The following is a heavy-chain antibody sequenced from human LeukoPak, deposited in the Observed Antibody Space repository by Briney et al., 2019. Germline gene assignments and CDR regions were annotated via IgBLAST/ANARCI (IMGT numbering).Heavy chain of an antibody. V-gene: IGHV4-59*01. D-gene: IGHD3-10*01. J-gene: IGHJ3*02. CDR3: ASGPMVRGVISAFDI. Sequence: NPSETLSLTCTVSGGSISSYYWSWIRQPPGKGLEWIGCIYYSGSTNYNPSLKSRVTISVDTSKNQFSLKLSSVTAADTAVYYCASGPMVRGVISAFDIWGQGTMVTVSS. CDR2: IYYSGST. CDR1: GGSISSYY.